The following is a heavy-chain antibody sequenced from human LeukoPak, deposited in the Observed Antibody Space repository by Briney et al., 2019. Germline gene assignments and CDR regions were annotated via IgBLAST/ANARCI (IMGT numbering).Heavy chain of an antibody. Sequence: SETLSLTCAVYGGSFSGYYWSWIRQPPGKGLEWIGEINHSGSTNYSPSLKSRVTISVDTSKNQFSLKLSSVTAADTAVYYCARGGPREVDPWGQGTLVTVSS. CDR1: GGSFSGYY. V-gene: IGHV4-34*01. J-gene: IGHJ5*02. CDR3: ARGGPREVDP. CDR2: INHSGST.